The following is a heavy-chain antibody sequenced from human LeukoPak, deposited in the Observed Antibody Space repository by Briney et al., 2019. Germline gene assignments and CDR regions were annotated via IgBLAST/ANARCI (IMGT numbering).Heavy chain of an antibody. V-gene: IGHV4-39*01. Sequence: PSETLSLTCTVSGGSIDSGSYYWDWIRQPPGKGLEWLGNIYYSGTTFYTSSLKSRVTISTDMSKNQFSLRLTSVTAADTAVYYCARQRADYFYHYMDVWGKGTTVIVSS. J-gene: IGHJ6*03. CDR3: ARQRADYFYHYMDV. CDR2: IYYSGTT. CDR1: GGSIDSGSYY.